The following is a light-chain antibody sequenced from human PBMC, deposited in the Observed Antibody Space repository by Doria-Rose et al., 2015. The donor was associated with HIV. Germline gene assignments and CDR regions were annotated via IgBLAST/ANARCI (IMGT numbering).Light chain of an antibody. J-gene: IGKJ1*01. Sequence: QSPGTLSLSPGERATLSCRASQSFSSTYLAWYQQKPGQAPSLLIYDGSTRATGIPDRFSASGSGTDFTLTINRLEPEDFALYYCHQYSTSWTFGQGTKVEI. CDR1: QSFSSTY. CDR3: HQYSTSWT. V-gene: IGKV3-20*01. CDR2: DGS.